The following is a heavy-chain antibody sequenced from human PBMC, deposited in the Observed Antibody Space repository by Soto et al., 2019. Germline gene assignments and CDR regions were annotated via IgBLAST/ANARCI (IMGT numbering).Heavy chain of an antibody. CDR3: ARIDCTGNNCNPYYHYGMDV. V-gene: IGHV3-33*01. Sequence: GGSLRLSCAASGFTFNTYGMHWVRQIPGNGPQWVAIIWYDGSIKYYADSVKGRFTISRDNSKNTLYLQMNNLRDEDTAVYYCARIDCTGNNCNPYYHYGMDVWGQGTTVTVSS. D-gene: IGHD2-8*02. CDR2: IWYDGSIK. CDR1: GFTFNTYG. J-gene: IGHJ6*02.